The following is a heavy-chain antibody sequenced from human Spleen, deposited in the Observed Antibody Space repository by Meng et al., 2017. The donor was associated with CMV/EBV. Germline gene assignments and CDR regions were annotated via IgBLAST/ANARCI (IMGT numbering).Heavy chain of an antibody. J-gene: IGHJ1*01. D-gene: IGHD2-15*01. Sequence: ASVKVSCKTSGYVFTGYYIHWVRQAPGQGLECMGWINPKSGDTKYPQKFQGRVTMTRDTSISTAYMELSRLTSDDTAVFYCVRVWGYCSYTGCLGYFQHWGQGTLVTVSS. CDR2: INPKSGDT. CDR3: VRVWGYCSYTGCLGYFQH. V-gene: IGHV1-2*02. CDR1: GYVFTGYY.